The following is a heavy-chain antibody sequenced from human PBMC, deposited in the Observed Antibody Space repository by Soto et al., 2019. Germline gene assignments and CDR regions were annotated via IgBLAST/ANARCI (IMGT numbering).Heavy chain of an antibody. CDR2: IYYSGST. V-gene: IGHV4-59*08. CDR3: AKRYSGYDDAFDI. Sequence: QVQLQESDQGLVKPSDTLSLTCTVSGGSISSYYWSWIRQPPGKGLEWITYIYYSGSTNYNPSLKSRVTISVDTTKNQFSLKLSSVTAADTAVYYCAKRYSGYDDAFDIWGQGTTVTVSS. J-gene: IGHJ3*02. CDR1: GGSISSYY. D-gene: IGHD5-12*01.